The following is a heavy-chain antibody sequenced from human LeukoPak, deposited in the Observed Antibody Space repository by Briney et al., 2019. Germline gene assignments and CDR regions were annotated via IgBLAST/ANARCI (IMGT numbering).Heavy chain of an antibody. J-gene: IGHJ4*02. CDR2: IDYTGST. D-gene: IGHD3-10*01. CDR1: GGSISSSSYY. V-gene: IGHV4-39*07. Sequence: SETLSLTCTVSGGSISSSSYYWGWIRQSPGKGLEWIGNIDYTGSTYENPSLTSRFTMSVDTSKNQFSLNLTSVTAADTAVYHGARDGSYPDYWGQGTLVTVSS. CDR3: ARDGSYPDY.